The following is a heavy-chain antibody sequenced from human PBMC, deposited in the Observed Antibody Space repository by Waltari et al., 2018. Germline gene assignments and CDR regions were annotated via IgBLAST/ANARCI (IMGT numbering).Heavy chain of an antibody. CDR1: GFPFSRHP. Sequence: QVQLVESGGGVVQPGRSLRLSCVASGFPFSRHPMHWVRQAPGKGLEWVAVISFDGNNKYYTESVRGRFTISRDNSKNTLYLQMSSLRAEDTAVYYCAKDGGDRNYYFDYWGQGTLVSVSS. J-gene: IGHJ4*02. CDR3: AKDGGDRNYYFDY. V-gene: IGHV3-30*10. CDR2: ISFDGNNK. D-gene: IGHD2-21*01.